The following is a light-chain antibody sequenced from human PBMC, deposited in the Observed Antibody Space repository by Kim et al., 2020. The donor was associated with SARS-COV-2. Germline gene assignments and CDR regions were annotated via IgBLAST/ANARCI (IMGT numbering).Light chain of an antibody. V-gene: IGKV3-11*01. CDR1: QSVSRY. Sequence: WYPGERATLSCRASQSVSRYLAWYQQKPGQAPSLLIYDASTRVTDIPARFIGSGSGTEFTLTISSLEPEDSAVYYCQQRTTWPLTFGGGTKVDIK. J-gene: IGKJ4*01. CDR2: DAS. CDR3: QQRTTWPLT.